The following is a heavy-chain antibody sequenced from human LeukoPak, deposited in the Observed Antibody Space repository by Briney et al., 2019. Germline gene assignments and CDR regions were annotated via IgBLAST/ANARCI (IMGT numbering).Heavy chain of an antibody. CDR2: ISYSGST. CDR3: ATYYYDGTGYYYGAFHI. V-gene: IGHV4-59*01. J-gene: IGHJ3*02. CDR1: GDSISSYS. Sequence: SETLSLTCTVSGDSISSYSWSWIRQPPGKGLDWIGYISYSGSTNYNPSLKSRATISFDTSKNQFSLKLSSVTAADTAVYYCATYYYDGTGYYYGAFHIWGQGTMVTVSS. D-gene: IGHD3-22*01.